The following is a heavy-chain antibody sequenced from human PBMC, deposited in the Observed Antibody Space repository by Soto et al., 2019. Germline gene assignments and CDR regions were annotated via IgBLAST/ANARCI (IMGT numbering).Heavy chain of an antibody. CDR1: GFSLGTSGVG. D-gene: IGHD3-3*01. Sequence: SGPTLVNPTQTLTLTCTFSGFSLGTSGVGVGWIRQPPGKALEWLALIYWNDDKRYSPSLKSRLTITKDTSKNQVVLTMTNMDPVDTATYYCARTYYDFWSGSRFDYWGQGTLVTVSS. CDR3: ARTYYDFWSGSRFDY. J-gene: IGHJ4*02. V-gene: IGHV2-5*01. CDR2: IYWNDDK.